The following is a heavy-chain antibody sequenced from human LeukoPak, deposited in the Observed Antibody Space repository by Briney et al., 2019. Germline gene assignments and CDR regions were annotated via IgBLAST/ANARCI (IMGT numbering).Heavy chain of an antibody. J-gene: IGHJ3*02. CDR1: EFTFSSYW. D-gene: IGHD3-22*01. CDR3: AREEYYYDSSGYPARAARAFDI. CDR2: IKQDGSEK. V-gene: IGHV3-7*01. Sequence: GGSLRLSCAASEFTFSSYWMSWVRQAPGKGLEWVANIKQDGSEKYYVDSVKGRFTISRDNAKNSLYLQMNSLRAEDTAVYYCAREEYYYDSSGYPARAARAFDIWGQGTMVTVSS.